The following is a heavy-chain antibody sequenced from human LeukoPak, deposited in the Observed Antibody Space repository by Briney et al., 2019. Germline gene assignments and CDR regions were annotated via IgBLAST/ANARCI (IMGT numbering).Heavy chain of an antibody. Sequence: GGSLRLSCAASGFTFSSYSMNWVRQAPGKGLEWVSYISSSTSRINYADSVKGRFTISRDNARNSLYLQMNSLRAEDTAVYYCARGAPAFDPWGQGTLVTVSS. CDR1: GFTFSSYS. CDR3: ARGAPAFDP. J-gene: IGHJ5*02. V-gene: IGHV3-48*04. CDR2: ISSSTSRI.